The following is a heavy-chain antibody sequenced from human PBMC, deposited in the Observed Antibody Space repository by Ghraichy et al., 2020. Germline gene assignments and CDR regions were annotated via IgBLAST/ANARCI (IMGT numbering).Heavy chain of an antibody. CDR2: LSASGSRA. Sequence: GGSLRLSCAGSGFSFSDYAMAWVRQAPGKGLEWLSFLSASGSRAYYADSVMGRFTISRDNSKNTLYLQMNSLRVEDAAIYYCAKDRVGDFGDYYAYWGQGTLVTVSS. V-gene: IGHV3-23*01. D-gene: IGHD4-17*01. CDR3: AKDRVGDFGDYYAY. CDR1: GFSFSDYA. J-gene: IGHJ4*02.